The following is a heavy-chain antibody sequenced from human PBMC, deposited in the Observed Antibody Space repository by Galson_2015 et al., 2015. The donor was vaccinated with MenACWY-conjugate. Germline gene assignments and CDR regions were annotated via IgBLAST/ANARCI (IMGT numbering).Heavy chain of an antibody. J-gene: IGHJ5*02. CDR1: GYTFTSYY. D-gene: IGHD3-3*01. CDR3: ARDLFSGVRTLTVTSICPRPSNWFDP. CDR2: INPSGGST. V-gene: IGHV1-46*01. Sequence: SVKVSCKASGYTFTSYYMHWVRQAPGQGLEWMGIINPSGGSTSYAQKFQGRVTMTRDTSTSTVYMELSSLRSEDTAVYYCARDLFSGVRTLTVTSICPRPSNWFDPWAQGTLVPVSS.